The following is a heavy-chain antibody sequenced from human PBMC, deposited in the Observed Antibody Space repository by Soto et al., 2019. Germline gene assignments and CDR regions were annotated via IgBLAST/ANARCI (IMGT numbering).Heavy chain of an antibody. CDR2: INHSGST. Sequence: QVQLQQWGAGLLKPSETLSLTCAVYGGSFSGYYWSWIRQPPGKGLEWIGEINHSGSTNYNPSLKSRVTISVDTSKSQFSLKLSSVTAADTAVYYCARGPRDPLAVAVNFDYWGQGTLVTVSS. CDR3: ARGPRDPLAVAVNFDY. D-gene: IGHD6-19*01. V-gene: IGHV4-34*01. J-gene: IGHJ4*02. CDR1: GGSFSGYY.